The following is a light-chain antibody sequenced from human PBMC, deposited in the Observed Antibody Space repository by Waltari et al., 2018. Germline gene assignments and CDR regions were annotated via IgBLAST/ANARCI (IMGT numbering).Light chain of an antibody. CDR1: TSDIGTYHF. CDR2: DVN. Sequence: QSALTQPASVSGSPGQSLTISCAGTTSDIGTYHFVAWYQQLPGKCPKLIFYDVNKRPSGVSKRFYGSKSGNTASLTISGLLAEDEADYYCASYTTSYTWVFGGGTRLAVL. V-gene: IGLV2-14*03. CDR3: ASYTTSYTWV. J-gene: IGLJ3*02.